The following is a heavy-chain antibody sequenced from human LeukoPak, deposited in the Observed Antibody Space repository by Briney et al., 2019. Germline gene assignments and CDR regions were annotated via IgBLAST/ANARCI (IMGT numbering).Heavy chain of an antibody. CDR3: AGGYDSSGYLNYYYYYMDV. CDR2: ISSSSSTI. CDR1: GFTFSSYE. Sequence: GGSLRLSCAASGFTFSSYEMNWVRQAPGKGLEWVSYISSSSSTIYYADSVKGRFTISRDNAKNSLYLQMNSLRAEDTAVYYCAGGYDSSGYLNYYYYYMDVWGKGTTVTVSS. V-gene: IGHV3-48*01. J-gene: IGHJ6*03. D-gene: IGHD3-22*01.